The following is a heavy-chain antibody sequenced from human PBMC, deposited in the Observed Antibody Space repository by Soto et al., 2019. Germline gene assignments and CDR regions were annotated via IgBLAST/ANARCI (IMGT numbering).Heavy chain of an antibody. J-gene: IGHJ6*02. V-gene: IGHV4-31*02. D-gene: IGHD3-10*01. CDR3: ARDKGGAALKGSGMDV. CDR2: IYYNGNT. Sequence: QVQVQESGPGLVKPSQTLSLKCSVSGGSIGSRDYYWSWIRQHPEKGLEWIGSIYYNGNTDYNPYLRGRRTMSLDRSMNEFSLKLTSVTAADTAVYYCARDKGGAALKGSGMDVWGQGTTVTVS. CDR1: GGSIGSRDYY.